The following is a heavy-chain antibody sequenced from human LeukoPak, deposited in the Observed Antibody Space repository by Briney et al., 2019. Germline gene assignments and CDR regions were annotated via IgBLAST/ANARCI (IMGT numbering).Heavy chain of an antibody. J-gene: IGHJ4*02. CDR2: INSRASII. CDR1: GFTFSSYE. CDR3: ARADVGYFDY. V-gene: IGHV3-48*03. Sequence: PGGSLRLSCAASGFTFSSYEMNWVRQAPGKGLEWVSYINSRASIIFYGDSVKGRFTISRDNSKSTLYLQLNSLRVEDTAVYYCARADVGYFDYWGQGTLVTVS.